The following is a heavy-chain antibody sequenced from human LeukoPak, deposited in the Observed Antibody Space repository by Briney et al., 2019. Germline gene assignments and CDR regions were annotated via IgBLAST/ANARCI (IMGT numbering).Heavy chain of an antibody. CDR2: INHSGST. J-gene: IGHJ4*02. V-gene: IGHV4-34*01. CDR3: ASYSSGWYYFDY. D-gene: IGHD6-19*01. Sequence: PSXTLSLTCAVYGGSFSGYYWSWIRQPPGKGLEWSGEINHSGSTNYNASLKSRVTISVDTSKNEFSLKLSSVTAADTAVYYCASYSSGWYYFDYWGQGTLVTVSS. CDR1: GGSFSGYY.